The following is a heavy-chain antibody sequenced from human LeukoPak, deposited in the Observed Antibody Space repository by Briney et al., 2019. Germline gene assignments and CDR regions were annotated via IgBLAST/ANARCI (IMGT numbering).Heavy chain of an antibody. CDR2: ISGSGGST. CDR3: AINQQLVSRFADY. J-gene: IGHJ4*02. V-gene: IGHV3-23*01. Sequence: GGSLRLSCAASGFTFSSYAMSWVRQAPGKGLEWVSAISGSGGSTYYADSVKGRFTISRDNSKNTLYLQMNSLRSEDTAVYYCAINQQLVSRFADYWGQGNQVTVSS. D-gene: IGHD6-6*01. CDR1: GFTFSSYA.